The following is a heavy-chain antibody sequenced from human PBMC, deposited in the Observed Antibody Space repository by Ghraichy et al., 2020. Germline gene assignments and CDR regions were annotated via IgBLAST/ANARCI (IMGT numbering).Heavy chain of an antibody. CDR1: GFTFSSYW. CDR3: ARDLVYCSSTSCHPGP. CDR2: IKQDGSEK. V-gene: IGHV3-7*01. Sequence: LSLTCAASGFTFSSYWMSWVRQAPGKGLEWVANIKQDGSEKYYVDSVKGRFTISRDNAKNSLYLQMNSLRAEDTAVYYCARDLVYCSSTSCHPGPWGQGTLVTVSS. D-gene: IGHD2-2*01. J-gene: IGHJ4*02.